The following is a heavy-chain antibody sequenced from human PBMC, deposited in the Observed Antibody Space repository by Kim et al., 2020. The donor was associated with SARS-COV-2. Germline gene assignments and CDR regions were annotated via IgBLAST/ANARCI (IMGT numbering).Heavy chain of an antibody. CDR2: HGGST. J-gene: IGHJ5*02. Sequence: HGGSTTYNPPLKSRVTISVATSTTLYSLERSSVTAADTAVYYCARGFDPWGQGTLVTVSS. V-gene: IGHV4-59*09. CDR3: ARGFDP.